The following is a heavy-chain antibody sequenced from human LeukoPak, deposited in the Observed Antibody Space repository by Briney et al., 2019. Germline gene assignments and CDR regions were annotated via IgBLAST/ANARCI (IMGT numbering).Heavy chain of an antibody. D-gene: IGHD6-13*01. CDR2: IYSGGST. V-gene: IGHV3-53*01. J-gene: IGHJ3*01. CDR3: ARVRAAAGSEAFDV. CDR1: GVTFSSNY. Sequence: PGGSLRLSCAASGVTFSSNYMSWVRQAPGKGLEWVSVIYSGGSTYYADSVKGRFTISRDNSKNTLFLRMNSLRAEDTAVYYCARVRAAAGSEAFDVWGQGTMVTVSS.